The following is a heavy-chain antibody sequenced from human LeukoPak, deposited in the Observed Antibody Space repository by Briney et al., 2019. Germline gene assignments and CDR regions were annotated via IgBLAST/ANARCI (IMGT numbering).Heavy chain of an antibody. V-gene: IGHV3-48*03. J-gene: IGHJ4*02. CDR2: ISSSGSTI. CDR3: ARGRYYDILTGYYIHPAPFDY. CDR1: GFTFSSYE. D-gene: IGHD3-9*01. Sequence: GGSLRLSCAASGFTFSSYEMNWVRQAPGKGLEWVSYISSSGSTIYYADSVKGWFTISRDNAKNSLYLQMNSLRAEDTAVYYCARGRYYDILTGYYIHPAPFDYWGQGTLVTVSS.